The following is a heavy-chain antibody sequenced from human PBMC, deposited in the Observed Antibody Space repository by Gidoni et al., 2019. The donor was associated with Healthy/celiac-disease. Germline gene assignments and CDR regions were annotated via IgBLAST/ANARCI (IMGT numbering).Heavy chain of an antibody. D-gene: IGHD6-13*01. J-gene: IGHJ4*02. Sequence: QVQLQESGPGLVKPSETLSLTCTVSGGSISSYYWSWIRQPPGKGLEWIGYIYYSGSTNYNPSLKSRVTISVDTSKNQFSLKLSSVTAADTAVYDCARGADSSSWAFDYWGQGTLVTVSS. CDR3: ARGADSSSWAFDY. V-gene: IGHV4-59*01. CDR1: GGSISSYY. CDR2: IYYSGST.